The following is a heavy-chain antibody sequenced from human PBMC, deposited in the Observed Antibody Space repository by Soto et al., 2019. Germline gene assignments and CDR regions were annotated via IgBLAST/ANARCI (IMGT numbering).Heavy chain of an antibody. Sequence: SETLSLTCTVSGGSISGYYWSWIRQPPGKGLEWIGYIYYSGSTTYNPSLKSPVTISVDTSRNQFSLRLSSVTAADTAVYYCAKVRDDHSYFFDYWGQGTLVTVSS. V-gene: IGHV4-59*01. CDR3: AKVRDDHSYFFDY. D-gene: IGHD6-6*01. CDR2: IYYSGST. CDR1: GGSISGYY. J-gene: IGHJ4*02.